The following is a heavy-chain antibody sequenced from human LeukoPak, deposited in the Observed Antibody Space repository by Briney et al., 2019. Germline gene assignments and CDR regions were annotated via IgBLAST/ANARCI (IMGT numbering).Heavy chain of an antibody. Sequence: SETLSLTCTVSDGSISSYYWSWIRQPPGKGLEWIGYIYYSGSTNYNPSLKSRVTISVDTSKNQFSLKLSSVTAADTAVYYCARRKLGYFDYWGQGTLVTVSS. D-gene: IGHD7-27*01. CDR1: DGSISSYY. J-gene: IGHJ4*02. CDR3: ARRKLGYFDY. CDR2: IYYSGST. V-gene: IGHV4-59*01.